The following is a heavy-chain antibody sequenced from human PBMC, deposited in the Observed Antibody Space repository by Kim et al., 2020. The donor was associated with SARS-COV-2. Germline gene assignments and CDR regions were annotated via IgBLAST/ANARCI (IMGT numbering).Heavy chain of an antibody. Sequence: SQTLSLTCAISGDSISSNSAAWNWIRQSPSRGLEWLGWTYYRSKCYNDSAVSVKSRISINPDTSKNQFSLQLTSVTPEDTAVYYCARGRMVSFDSCGPGTLVTVSS. CDR3: ARGRMVSFDS. J-gene: IGHJ5*01. V-gene: IGHV6-1*01. CDR1: GDSISSNSAA. CDR2: TYYRSKCYN. D-gene: IGHD2-8*01.